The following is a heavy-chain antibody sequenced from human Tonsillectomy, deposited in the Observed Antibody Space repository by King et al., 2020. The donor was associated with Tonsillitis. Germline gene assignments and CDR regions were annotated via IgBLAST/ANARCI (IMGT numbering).Heavy chain of an antibody. CDR1: GYSFSNHL. CDR3: ATRTEFIGYDSFFDY. D-gene: IGHD5-12*01. J-gene: IGHJ4*02. V-gene: IGHV5-10-1*03. CDR2: IDPSDSYS. Sequence: VQLVESGAEVKKPGESLRISCKGSGYSFSNHLINWVRQMPGKGLEWMGRIDPSDSYSNYSPSFHGHVTISADKSITTAFLQWSSLKASDTAMYYCATRTEFIGYDSFFDYWGQGTLVTVSS.